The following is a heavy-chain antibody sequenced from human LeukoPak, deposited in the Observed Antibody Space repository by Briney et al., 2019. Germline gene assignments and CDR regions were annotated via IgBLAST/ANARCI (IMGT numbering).Heavy chain of an antibody. CDR1: GYTFTSYY. J-gene: IGHJ1*01. CDR3: ARDQVEWSGSYAGRVQH. CDR2: INPSGGST. Sequence: ASVKVSCKASGYTFTSYYMHWVRQAPGQGLEWMGIINPSGGSTSYAQKFQGRVTMTRDMSTSTVYMELSRLRSDDTAVYYCARDQVEWSGSYAGRVQHWGQGTLVTVSS. V-gene: IGHV1-46*01. D-gene: IGHD1-26*01.